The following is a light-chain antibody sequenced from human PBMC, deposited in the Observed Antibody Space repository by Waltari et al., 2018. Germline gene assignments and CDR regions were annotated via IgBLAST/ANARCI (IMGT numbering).Light chain of an antibody. J-gene: IGLJ2*01. CDR3: QAWDSGTV. CDR2: QDD. Sequence: SYELTQPPAVSVSPGQTASITCSGDKLGDKFVCWYQQKAGQSPLLVIYQDDKRPAGIPERCAGSTSRNTATRTISGTQAMDEADYYCQAWDSGTVFGGGTKLTVL. V-gene: IGLV3-1*01. CDR1: KLGDKF.